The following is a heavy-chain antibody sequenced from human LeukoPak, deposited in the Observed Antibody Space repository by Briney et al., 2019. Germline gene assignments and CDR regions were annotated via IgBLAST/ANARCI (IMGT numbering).Heavy chain of an antibody. D-gene: IGHD4-11*01. CDR3: ARDRDDYSNPNWFDP. CDR2: ISAYNGNT. Sequence: ASVKVSCKASGGTFSSYAISWVRQAPGQGLEWMGWISAYNGNTNYAQKLQGRVTMTTDTSTSTAYMELRSLRSDDTAVYYCARDRDDYSNPNWFDPWGQGTLVTVSS. CDR1: GGTFSSYA. J-gene: IGHJ5*02. V-gene: IGHV1-18*01.